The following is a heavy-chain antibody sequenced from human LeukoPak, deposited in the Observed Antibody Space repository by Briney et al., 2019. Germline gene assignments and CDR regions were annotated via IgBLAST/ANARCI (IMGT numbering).Heavy chain of an antibody. CDR1: GFTFSSYG. J-gene: IGHJ4*02. V-gene: IGHV3-48*04. D-gene: IGHD1-20*01. CDR2: ISSSGSTI. Sequence: PGRSLRLSCAASGFTFSSYGMHWVRQAPGKGLEWVSYISSSGSTIYYADSVKGRFTISRDNAKNSLYLQMNSLRAEDTAVYFCARRRYNWNAIDYWGQGTLVTVSS. CDR3: ARRRYNWNAIDY.